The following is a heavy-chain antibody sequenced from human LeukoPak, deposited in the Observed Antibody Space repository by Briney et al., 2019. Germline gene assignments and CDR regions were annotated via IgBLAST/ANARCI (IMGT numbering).Heavy chain of an antibody. CDR1: GGSFSGYY. J-gene: IGHJ6*03. CDR2: IYHSGST. Sequence: SETLSLTCAVYGGSFSGYYWSWIRQPPGKGLEWIGSIYHSGSTYYNPSLKSRVTISVDTSKNQFSLRLSSLTAADTALYYCARDRKYYYHMDVWGKGTTVTVSS. CDR3: ARDRKYYYHMDV. V-gene: IGHV4-34*01. D-gene: IGHD1-14*01.